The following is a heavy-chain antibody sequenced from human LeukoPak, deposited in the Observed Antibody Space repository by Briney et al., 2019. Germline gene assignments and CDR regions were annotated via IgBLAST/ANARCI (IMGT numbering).Heavy chain of an antibody. CDR1: GYTLTLYY. CDR2: INPNSGGT. J-gene: IGHJ6*02. D-gene: IGHD2-2*01. Sequence: SVDVSCKASGYTLTLYYLQGVRQAPGQGRECMGWINPNSGGTEYAQRFQGRVTMTRDKSISTAYMELSRLRSDDTAVYCCTRDHCSATSCYEDYYKGVDVWGQGTTVTVSS. V-gene: IGHV1-2*02. CDR3: TRDHCSATSCYEDYYKGVDV.